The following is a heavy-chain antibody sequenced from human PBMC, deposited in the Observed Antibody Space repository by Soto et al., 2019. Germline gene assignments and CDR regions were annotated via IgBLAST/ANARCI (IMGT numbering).Heavy chain of an antibody. D-gene: IGHD6-19*01. CDR2: ISAYNGNT. V-gene: IGHV1-18*01. CDR3: ARGRSSVDNWFDP. CDR1: GYTFSSYG. J-gene: IGHJ5*02. Sequence: GGPVKVSCKASGYTFSSYGISWVRQAPGQGLEWMGWISAYNGNTNYAQKLQGRVTMTTDTSTSTAYMELRSLRSDDTAVYYCARGRSSVDNWFDPWGQGTLVTVSS.